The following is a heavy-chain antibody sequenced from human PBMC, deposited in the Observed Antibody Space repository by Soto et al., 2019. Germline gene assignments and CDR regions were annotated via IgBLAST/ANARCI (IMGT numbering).Heavy chain of an antibody. CDR3: ARVVNSSWLAYYYGMDV. J-gene: IGHJ6*02. V-gene: IGHV4-30-4*01. CDR1: GGSISSGDYY. CDR2: IYYSGST. D-gene: IGHD3-10*01. Sequence: SETLSLTCTVSGGSISSGDYYWSWIRQPPGKGLEWIGYIYYSGSTYYNPSLKSRVTISVDTSKNQFSLKLSSVTAADTAVYYCARVVNSSWLAYYYGMDVWGQGTTVTVSS.